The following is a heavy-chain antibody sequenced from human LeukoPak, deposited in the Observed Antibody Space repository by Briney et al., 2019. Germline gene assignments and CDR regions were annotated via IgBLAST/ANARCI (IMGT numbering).Heavy chain of an antibody. CDR1: GFSFSSYW. J-gene: IGHJ3*01. Sequence: PGGSLRLSCAASGFSFSSYWMHWVRQAPGKGLGLVSRIKNDGTSTKYADSVKGRFTISRDDAKNTLYVQMDSLTAEDTAVYYCATGRGIYAYGVWGQGTMVTVSS. V-gene: IGHV3-74*03. CDR2: IKNDGTST. D-gene: IGHD3-10*01. CDR3: ATGRGIYAYGV.